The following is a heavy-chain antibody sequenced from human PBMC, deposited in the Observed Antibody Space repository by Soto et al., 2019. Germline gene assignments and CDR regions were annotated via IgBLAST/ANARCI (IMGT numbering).Heavy chain of an antibody. J-gene: IGHJ6*02. CDR2: ISSSGSTI. Sequence: PGGSLRLSCAASGFTFSSYEMNWVRQAPGKGLEWVSYISSSGSTIYYADSVKGRFTTSRDNAKNSLYLQMNSLRAEDTAVYYCARVLSGYHIRPYYYGMDVWGQGTTVTVSS. D-gene: IGHD5-12*01. CDR1: GFTFSSYE. CDR3: ARVLSGYHIRPYYYGMDV. V-gene: IGHV3-48*03.